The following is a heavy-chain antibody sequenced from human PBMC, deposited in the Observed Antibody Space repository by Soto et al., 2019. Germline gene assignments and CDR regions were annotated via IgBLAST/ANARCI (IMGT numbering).Heavy chain of an antibody. CDR2: INPNSGGT. D-gene: IGHD2-21*02. Sequence: WASVKVSCKASGYTFTGYYMHWVRQAPGQGLEWMGWINPNSGGTNYAQKFQGWVTMTRDTSISTAYMELSRLRSDDTAVYYCARAYCGGDCYWGLGAFDIWGQGTMVTVSS. V-gene: IGHV1-2*04. CDR3: ARAYCGGDCYWGLGAFDI. J-gene: IGHJ3*02. CDR1: GYTFTGYY.